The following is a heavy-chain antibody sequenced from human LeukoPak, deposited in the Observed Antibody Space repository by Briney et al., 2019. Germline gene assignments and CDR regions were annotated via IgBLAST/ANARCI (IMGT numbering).Heavy chain of an antibody. CDR1: GFTFSSYE. V-gene: IGHV3-48*03. CDR2: ISSSGTTI. J-gene: IGHJ6*03. Sequence: GGSLRLSCAASGFTFSSYEMNWVRQAPGKGLEWVSYISSSGTTIYYADSVKGRFTISRDNAKNSLYLQMNSLRAEDTAVYYCAREMLPRPYYYYYMDVWGKGTTVTVSS. CDR3: AREMLPRPYYYYYMDV. D-gene: IGHD4/OR15-4a*01.